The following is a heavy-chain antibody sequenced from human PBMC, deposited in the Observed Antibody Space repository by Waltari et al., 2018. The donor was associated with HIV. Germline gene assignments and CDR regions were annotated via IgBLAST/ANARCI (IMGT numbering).Heavy chain of an antibody. V-gene: IGHV4-34*01. CDR1: GVSFSGYY. D-gene: IGHD5-18*01. CDR3: ARGVDTAMVTVDY. J-gene: IGHJ4*02. CDR2: INHSGST. Sequence: QVQLQQWCAGLLKPSETLSLPCAVYGVSFSGYYWSWIRKPPGKGLEWIGEINHSGSTNYNPSLKSRVTISVDTSKNQFSLKLSSVTAADTAVYYCARGVDTAMVTVDYWGQGTLVTVSS.